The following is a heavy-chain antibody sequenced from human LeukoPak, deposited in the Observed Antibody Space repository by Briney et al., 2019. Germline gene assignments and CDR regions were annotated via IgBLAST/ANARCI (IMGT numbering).Heavy chain of an antibody. V-gene: IGHV3-30*01. CDR1: GFTFTEYA. Sequence: GGSLRLSCAASGFTFTEYAFHWVRQAPGKGLEWVTIISYSGESYADSVRGRFAISRDNSKNTVYLQMDSLRADDTAMYYCARNHFNQNVFDVWGQGTMVTVSS. CDR2: ISYSGE. J-gene: IGHJ3*01. CDR3: ARNHFNQNVFDV. D-gene: IGHD1-14*01.